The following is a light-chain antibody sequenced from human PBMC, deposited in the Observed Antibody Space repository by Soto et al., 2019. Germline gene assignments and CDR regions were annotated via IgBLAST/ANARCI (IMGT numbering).Light chain of an antibody. CDR1: ESVSAN. CDR2: GAS. Sequence: EIVMTQSPGTLSVSPGERATLSCGASESVSANLAWYQQKPGQAPRLLIYGASTRATGIPARFSGSGSGTEFTLTISSLQSEDFAVYYCQQRSNWPPTFGQGTRLEI. V-gene: IGKV3D-15*01. J-gene: IGKJ5*01. CDR3: QQRSNWPPT.